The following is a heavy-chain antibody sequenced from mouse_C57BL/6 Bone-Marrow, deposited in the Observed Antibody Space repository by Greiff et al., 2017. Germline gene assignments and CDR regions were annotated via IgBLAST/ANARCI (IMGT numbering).Heavy chain of an antibody. Sequence: VQLQESGAELARPGASVKLSCKASGYTFTSYGISWVKQRTGQGLEWIGEIYPRSGNTYYNEKFKGKATLTADKSSSTAYMELRSLTSEDSAVYFCARIFYYYGSRGYWGQGTTLTVSS. CDR3: ARIFYYYGSRGY. CDR1: GYTFTSYG. CDR2: IYPRSGNT. D-gene: IGHD1-1*01. V-gene: IGHV1-81*01. J-gene: IGHJ2*01.